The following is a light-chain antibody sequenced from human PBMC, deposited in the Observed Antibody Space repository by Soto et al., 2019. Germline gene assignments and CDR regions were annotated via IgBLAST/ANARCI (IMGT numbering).Light chain of an antibody. CDR3: QQYNTWPLT. CDR2: GAS. V-gene: IGKV3-20*01. Sequence: EIVLTQSPGTLSLSPGERATLSCRASQSVSSSYLAWYQQKPGQAPRLLIYGASYRATGIPDRFSGRGSGTEFTLAISRLQSEDFAVYYCQQYNTWPLTFGGGTKVDIK. J-gene: IGKJ4*01. CDR1: QSVSSSY.